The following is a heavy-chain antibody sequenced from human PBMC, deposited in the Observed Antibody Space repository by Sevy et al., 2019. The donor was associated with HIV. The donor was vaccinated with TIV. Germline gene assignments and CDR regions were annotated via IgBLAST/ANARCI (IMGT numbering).Heavy chain of an antibody. Sequence: ASVKVSCKASGYSFTNYGIGWVRQAPGQGLEWMGWISGYNGYTNYAQNLQGRVTMTTDTSTSTAYMELRSLRSEVTAIYYCAKEGKNIRSWFDPWGQGTLVTVSS. D-gene: IGHD3-3*02. CDR2: ISGYNGYT. V-gene: IGHV1-18*01. J-gene: IGHJ5*02. CDR3: AKEGKNIRSWFDP. CDR1: GYSFTNYG.